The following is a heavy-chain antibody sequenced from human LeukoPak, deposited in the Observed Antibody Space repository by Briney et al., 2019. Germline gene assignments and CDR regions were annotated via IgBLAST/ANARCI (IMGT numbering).Heavy chain of an antibody. CDR1: GFTFSSYG. CDR3: AKDGGSSGYYYYYYYMDV. CDR2: ISYDGSNK. V-gene: IGHV3-30*18. D-gene: IGHD3-22*01. Sequence: PGGSLRLSCAASGFTFSSYGMHWVRQAPGKGLEWVAVISYDGSNKYYADSVKGRFTISRDNSKNTLYLQMNSLRAEDTAVYYCAKDGGSSGYYYYYYYMDVWGKGTTVTISS. J-gene: IGHJ6*03.